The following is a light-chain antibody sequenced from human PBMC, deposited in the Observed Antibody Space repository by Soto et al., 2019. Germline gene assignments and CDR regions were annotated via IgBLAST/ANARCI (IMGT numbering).Light chain of an antibody. J-gene: IGLJ2*01. CDR1: SSDVGGYTY. CDR2: EVS. CDR3: SSYTRTDTVV. Sequence: QSALTQPASVSGSPGQSITISCTGTSSDVGGYTYVSWYQQHPGKAPKLMIYEVSERPSGVSDRFSGSKSGNTASLTISGLQAEDEADYYCSSYTRTDTVVFGGGIQLTVL. V-gene: IGLV2-14*01.